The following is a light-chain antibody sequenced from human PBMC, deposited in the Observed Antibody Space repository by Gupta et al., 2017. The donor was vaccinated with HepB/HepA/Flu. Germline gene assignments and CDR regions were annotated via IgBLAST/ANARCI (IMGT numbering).Light chain of an antibody. J-gene: IGLJ2*01. Sequence: ALTQPPSVSRSPGQSITISCTGTSSDVGGYNYVSWYQQHPGKAPKLMIYDVSNRPSGVSNRFSVSKSGNTASLTISGRQAEDEADYYCSSYTSSSTLVVFGGGTKLTVL. CDR1: SSDVGGYNY. CDR3: SSYTSSSTLVV. V-gene: IGLV2-14*01. CDR2: DVS.